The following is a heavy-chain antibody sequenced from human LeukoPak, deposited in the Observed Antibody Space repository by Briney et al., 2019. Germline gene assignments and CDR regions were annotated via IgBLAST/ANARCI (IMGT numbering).Heavy chain of an antibody. V-gene: IGHV4-31*03. CDR3: ARDGASRSLYDFWSGYLNWFDP. Sequence: PSQNLSLTCTVSGVSISSGGYYWSWIRQHPGKGLEWIGYIYYSGSTYYNPSLKSRVTISVDTSKNQFSLKLSSVTAADTAVYYCARDGASRSLYDFWSGYLNWFDPWGQGTLVTVSS. J-gene: IGHJ5*02. CDR2: IYYSGST. CDR1: GVSISSGGYY. D-gene: IGHD3-3*01.